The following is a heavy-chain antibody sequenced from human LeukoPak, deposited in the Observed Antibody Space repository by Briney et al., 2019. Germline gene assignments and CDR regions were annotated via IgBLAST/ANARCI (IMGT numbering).Heavy chain of an antibody. CDR3: ARGMYSSRLYNWFDP. J-gene: IGHJ5*02. CDR2: IYYSGST. V-gene: IGHV4-31*03. Sequence: PSQTLSLTCTASGGSISSGGYYWSWIRQHPGKGLEWIGYIYYSGSTYYNPSLKSRVTISVDTSKNQFSLKLSSVTAADTAVYYCARGMYSSRLYNWFDPWGQGTLVTVSS. CDR1: GGSISSGGYY. D-gene: IGHD6-13*01.